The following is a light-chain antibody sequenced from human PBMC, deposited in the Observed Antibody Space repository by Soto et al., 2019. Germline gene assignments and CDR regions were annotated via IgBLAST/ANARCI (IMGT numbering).Light chain of an antibody. CDR3: QQYGSSPRIT. CDR1: QSFSGTY. Sequence: EIVLTQSPGTLSLSPGERATLSCRASQSFSGTYLAWYQQKPGQAPRLLIYAASTRATGIPDRFSGSGSGTYFPLTISRLEPEDFAVYYCQQYGSSPRITFGQGTRLEIK. CDR2: AAS. J-gene: IGKJ5*01. V-gene: IGKV3-20*01.